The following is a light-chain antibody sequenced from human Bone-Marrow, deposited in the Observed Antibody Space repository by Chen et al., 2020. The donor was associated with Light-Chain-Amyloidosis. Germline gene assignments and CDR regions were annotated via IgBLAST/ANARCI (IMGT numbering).Light chain of an antibody. CDR2: DDS. Sequence: SYALTQPSSVSVAPGQTATNACGGNNIGSTSVHWYQRTPGQAPLLVDYDDSDRPSGNPERLSCSNSGNTATLTLSRVEAGDEADYYCQVWDRSSDRPVFGGGTKLTVL. CDR3: QVWDRSSDRPV. CDR1: NIGSTS. V-gene: IGLV3-21*02. J-gene: IGLJ3*02.